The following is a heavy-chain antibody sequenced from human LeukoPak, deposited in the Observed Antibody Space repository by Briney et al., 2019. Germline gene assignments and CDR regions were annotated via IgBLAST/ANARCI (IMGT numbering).Heavy chain of an antibody. D-gene: IGHD3-10*01. CDR2: ISAGGDNT. V-gene: IGHV3-23*01. CDR3: AKDRYQLLCMDV. CDR1: GFTFSSYS. Sequence: GGSLRLSCAASGFTFSSYSMNWVRQAPGKGLEWVSAISAGGDNTYYADSVKGRFTISRDNSKNTLFLQMNSLRAEDTAVYYCAKDRYQLLCMDVWGKGTTVTISS. J-gene: IGHJ6*03.